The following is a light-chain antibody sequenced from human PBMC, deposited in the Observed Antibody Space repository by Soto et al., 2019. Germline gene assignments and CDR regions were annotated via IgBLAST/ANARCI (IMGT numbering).Light chain of an antibody. CDR2: DAC. CDR1: QNVYNN. Sequence: EIVMTQSPATLSVSPGEGATLSCKASQNVYNNLAWYQQRPGQLPRLLIYDACTRATGISARFSGSGYGTEFTLTISSLQSEDFAVYFCQQCRNWPLTFGGGTKV. V-gene: IGKV3-15*01. CDR3: QQCRNWPLT. J-gene: IGKJ4*01.